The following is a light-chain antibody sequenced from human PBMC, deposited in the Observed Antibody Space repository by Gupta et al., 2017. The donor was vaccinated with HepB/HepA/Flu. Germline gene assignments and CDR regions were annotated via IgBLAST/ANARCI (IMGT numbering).Light chain of an antibody. CDR2: LGS. J-gene: IGKJ1*01. Sequence: DIVMSPSSLSLPVTPGEPASISCRSSQSLLYRNGFNYLDWYLQKPGQSPQLLIYLGSNRASGVPARFSGSGSGTDFTLKISRVEADDVGVYYCMQALQTPWTFGQGTKVEIK. CDR3: MQALQTPWT. CDR1: QSLLYRNGFNY. V-gene: IGKV2-28*01.